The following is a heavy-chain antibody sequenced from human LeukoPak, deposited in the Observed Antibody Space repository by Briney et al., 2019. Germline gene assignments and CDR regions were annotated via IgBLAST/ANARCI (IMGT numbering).Heavy chain of an antibody. Sequence: XXXMXWXRQAPXXXXEWVSAISGSGGSTYYADSVKGRFTISRYNSKNTLYLQMNSLRAEDTAVYYCAKRAKVGCFDYWGQGTLVTVSS. CDR3: AKRAKVGCFDY. CDR1: XXX. V-gene: IGHV3-23*01. CDR2: ISGSGGST. D-gene: IGHD1-26*01. J-gene: IGHJ4*02.